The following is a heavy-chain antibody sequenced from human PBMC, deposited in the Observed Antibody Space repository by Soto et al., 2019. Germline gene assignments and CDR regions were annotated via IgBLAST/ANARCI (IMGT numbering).Heavy chain of an antibody. CDR3: ARLQYYFDY. CDR2: IYYSRST. CDR1: GGSISSYY. V-gene: IGHV4-59*01. J-gene: IGHJ4*02. Sequence: PSETLSLTCTVSGGSISSYYWSWIRQPPGKGLEWIGYIYYSRSTNYNPSLKSRVTISVDTSKNQFSLKLSSVTAADTAVYYCARLQYYFDYWGQGTLVTVSS.